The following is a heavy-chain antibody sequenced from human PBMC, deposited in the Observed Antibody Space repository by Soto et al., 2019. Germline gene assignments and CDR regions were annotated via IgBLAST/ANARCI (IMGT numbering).Heavy chain of an antibody. CDR3: ARGELDYYDSSGYYYFDY. CDR1: GYTFTSYG. CDR2: IIPIFGTA. Sequence: SVKVSCKASGYTFTSYGISWVRQAPGQGLEWMGWIIPIFGTANYAQKFQGRVTITADKSTSTAYMELSSLRSEDTAVYYCARGELDYYDSSGYYYFDYWGQGTLVTVSS. V-gene: IGHV1-69*06. D-gene: IGHD3-22*01. J-gene: IGHJ4*02.